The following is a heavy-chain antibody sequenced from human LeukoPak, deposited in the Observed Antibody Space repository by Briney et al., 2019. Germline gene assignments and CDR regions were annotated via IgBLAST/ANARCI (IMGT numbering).Heavy chain of an antibody. V-gene: IGHV4-30-2*01. CDR2: IYHSGST. Sequence: SQTLSLTCTVSGGSISSGGYYWSWIRQPPGKGLEWIGYIYHSGSTYYNPSLKSRVTISVDRSKNQFSLKLSSVTAADTAVFYCAREGGIGLLLTIVDYWGQGTLVTVSS. CDR1: GGSISSGGYY. D-gene: IGHD2-21*02. J-gene: IGHJ4*02. CDR3: AREGGIGLLLTIVDY.